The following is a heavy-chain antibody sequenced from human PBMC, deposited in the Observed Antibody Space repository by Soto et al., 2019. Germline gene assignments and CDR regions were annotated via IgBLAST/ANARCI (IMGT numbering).Heavy chain of an antibody. Sequence: SETLSLTCTVSGGSISSGDYYWSWIRQHPGKGLEWIGYIYESGSTKYSPSLKSRVTISVDRSKNQFSLKLSSVTAADTAVYYYARDLYESKRGYHYGMDVWGKGTTVTVSS. CDR3: ARDLYESKRGYHYGMDV. CDR2: IYESGST. J-gene: IGHJ6*04. D-gene: IGHD5-12*01. V-gene: IGHV4-31*03. CDR1: GGSISSGDYY.